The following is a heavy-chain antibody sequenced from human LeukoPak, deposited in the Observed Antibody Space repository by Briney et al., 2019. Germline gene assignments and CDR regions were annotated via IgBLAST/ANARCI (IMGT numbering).Heavy chain of an antibody. CDR3: AGRGYSSGWSPDY. J-gene: IGHJ4*02. CDR2: ISYDGSNK. Sequence: GSLRLSCAASGFTFSSYAMHWVRQAPGKGLEWVAVISYDGSNKYYADSVKGRFTISRDNSKNTLYLQMNSLRAEDTAVYYCAGRGYSSGWSPDYWGQGTLVTVSS. CDR1: GFTFSSYA. V-gene: IGHV3-30-3*01. D-gene: IGHD6-19*01.